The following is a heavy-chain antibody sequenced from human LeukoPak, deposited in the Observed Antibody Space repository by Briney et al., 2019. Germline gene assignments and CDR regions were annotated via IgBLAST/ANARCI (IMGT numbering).Heavy chain of an antibody. Sequence: SETLSLTCTVSGYSISSGYYWGWIRQPPGKGLEWIGSIYHSGSTYYNPSLKSRVTISVDTSKNQFSLKLSSVTAADTAVYYYARDPSIWAENWFDPWGQGTLVTVSS. D-gene: IGHD2-21*01. CDR2: IYHSGST. CDR1: GYSISSGYY. V-gene: IGHV4-38-2*02. J-gene: IGHJ5*02. CDR3: ARDPSIWAENWFDP.